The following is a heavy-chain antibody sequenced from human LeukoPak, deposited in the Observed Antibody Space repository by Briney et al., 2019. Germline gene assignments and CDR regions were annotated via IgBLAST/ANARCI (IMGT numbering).Heavy chain of an antibody. V-gene: IGHV3-21*01. CDR2: ISSSSSYT. D-gene: IGHD1-14*01. CDR3: ARGIRDRVYVAFDI. J-gene: IGHJ3*02. Sequence: GGSLRLSCAASGFTFSSYSMNWVRQAPGKGLEWVSSISSSSSYTYYADSVKGRFTISRDNAKNSLYLQMNSLRAEDTAVYYCARGIRDRVYVAFDIWGQGTMVTVSS. CDR1: GFTFSSYS.